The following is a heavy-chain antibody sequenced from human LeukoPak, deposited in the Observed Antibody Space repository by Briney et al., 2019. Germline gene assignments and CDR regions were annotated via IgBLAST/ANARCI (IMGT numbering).Heavy chain of an antibody. CDR2: IHYDGKI. J-gene: IGHJ4*02. V-gene: IGHV3-53*01. CDR1: GFSVSGKF. D-gene: IGHD2-21*01. CDR3: ASGDGYLQPY. Sequence: QPGGSLRLSCAASGFSVSGKFVSWVRQAPGKGLEWVSIIHYDGKIRYAGSVGGRFTIYRDDSENTLFLQMNSLRVDDTAVYFCASGDGYLQPYWGQGTLVTVSS.